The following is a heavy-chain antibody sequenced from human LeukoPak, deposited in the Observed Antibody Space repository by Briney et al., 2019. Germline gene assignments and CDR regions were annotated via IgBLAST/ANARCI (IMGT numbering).Heavy chain of an antibody. CDR3: ARSIYDILTGWYFDY. CDR2: IWYDGSNK. J-gene: IGHJ4*02. Sequence: GGSLRLSCAASGFTFSSYGMHWVRQAPGKGLEWVAVIWYDGSNKYYADSVKGRFTISRDNSKNTLYLQMNSLRAEDTAVYYCARSIYDILTGWYFDYWGQGTLVTVSS. V-gene: IGHV3-33*01. CDR1: GFTFSSYG. D-gene: IGHD3-9*01.